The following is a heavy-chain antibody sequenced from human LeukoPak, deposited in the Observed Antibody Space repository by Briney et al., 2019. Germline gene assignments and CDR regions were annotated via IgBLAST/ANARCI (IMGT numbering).Heavy chain of an antibody. CDR2: ITGGGGST. J-gene: IGHJ3*01. Sequence: GGSLRLSCAASGFSFSSYAMSWVRLAPGKGLEWVSGITGGGGSTYDADSVKGRFTISRDNSKNTLYLQMNGLRVEDTALYYCAKDQRSTTSCGAFDLWGQGTMVSVSS. V-gene: IGHV3-23*01. D-gene: IGHD2-2*01. CDR1: GFSFSSYA. CDR3: AKDQRSTTSCGAFDL.